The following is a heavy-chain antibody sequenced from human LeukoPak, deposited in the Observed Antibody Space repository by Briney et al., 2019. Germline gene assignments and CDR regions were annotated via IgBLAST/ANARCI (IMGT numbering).Heavy chain of an antibody. J-gene: IGHJ4*02. D-gene: IGHD3-3*01. Sequence: PSETLSLTCTVSGASISSYYWSWIRQPPGKGLEWIGDIYYSGSIKYNPSLKNRVTISVATTKNHFSLKLSSVTAADTAIYYCSTEKPRGYYSRPIDYWGQGTLVTVSS. CDR1: GASISSYY. V-gene: IGHV4-59*01. CDR3: STEKPRGYYSRPIDY. CDR2: IYYSGSI.